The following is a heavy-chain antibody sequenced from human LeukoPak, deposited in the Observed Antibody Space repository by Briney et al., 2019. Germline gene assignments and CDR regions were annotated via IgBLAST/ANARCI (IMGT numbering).Heavy chain of an antibody. V-gene: IGHV1-2*02. CDR2: INPNSGGT. CDR1: GYTFTGYN. CDR3: ARERSWLDP. J-gene: IGHJ5*02. Sequence: GASVKVSCKASGYTFTGYNMNWVRQAPGQGLEWMGWINPNSGGTNYAQKFQGRVTMTRDPPITTAYMELSRLRSDDTAVYYCARERSWLDPWGQGTLVTVSS.